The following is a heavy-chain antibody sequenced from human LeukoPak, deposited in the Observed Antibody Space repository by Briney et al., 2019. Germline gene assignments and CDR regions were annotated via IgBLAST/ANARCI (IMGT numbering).Heavy chain of an antibody. CDR3: TRALVVSDAFDI. Sequence: PGGSLRLSCAASGFTFDDYGMSWVRRAPGKGLEWVSGINWNGGSTGYADSVKGRFTISRDNAKNSLYLQMNSLRAEDTALYYCTRALVVSDAFDIWGQGTMVTVSS. CDR1: GFTFDDYG. V-gene: IGHV3-20*04. CDR2: INWNGGST. J-gene: IGHJ3*02. D-gene: IGHD2-15*01.